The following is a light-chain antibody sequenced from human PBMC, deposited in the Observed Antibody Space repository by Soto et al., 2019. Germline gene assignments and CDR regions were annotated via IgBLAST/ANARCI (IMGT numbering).Light chain of an antibody. Sequence: DIVMTQSPDSLAVSLGERATINYKSSQCVLYSSNNKNYLAWYQQKPGQPPKLLIYWASTRESGVPDRFSGSGSGTDFTLTISSLQAEDVAVYYCQQYYSTPPITFGQGTRLELK. CDR1: QCVLYSSNNKNY. CDR2: WAS. CDR3: QQYYSTPPIT. J-gene: IGKJ5*01. V-gene: IGKV4-1*01.